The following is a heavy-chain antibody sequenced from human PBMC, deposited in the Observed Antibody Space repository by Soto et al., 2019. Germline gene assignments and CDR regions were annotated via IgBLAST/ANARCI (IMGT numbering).Heavy chain of an antibody. CDR1: GFTFSSYS. Sequence: PGGSLRLSCAASGFTFSSYSMSWVRQAPGKGLEWVSSISSSSSYIYYADSVKGRFTISRDNAKNSLYLQMNSLRAEDTAVYYCARDRKDYYGSGSLDYWGQGTLVTVSS. CDR2: ISSSSSYI. D-gene: IGHD3-10*01. V-gene: IGHV3-21*01. J-gene: IGHJ4*02. CDR3: ARDRKDYYGSGSLDY.